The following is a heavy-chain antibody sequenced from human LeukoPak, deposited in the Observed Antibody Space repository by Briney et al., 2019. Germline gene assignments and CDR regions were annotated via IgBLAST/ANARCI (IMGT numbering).Heavy chain of an antibody. CDR2: ISAYNGNT. Sequence: ASVKVSCKASGYTFTSYGISGVGQAPGQGLVWMGWISAYNGNTNDAQELQGRVTMTADTSTSTAYMELRSLRSDDTAVYYCARGYSSGWYEYSDAFDIWGQGTMVTVSS. CDR3: ARGYSSGWYEYSDAFDI. J-gene: IGHJ3*02. D-gene: IGHD6-19*01. CDR1: GYTFTSYG. V-gene: IGHV1-18*01.